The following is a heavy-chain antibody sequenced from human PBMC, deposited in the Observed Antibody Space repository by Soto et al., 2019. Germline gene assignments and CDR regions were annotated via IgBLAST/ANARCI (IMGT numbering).Heavy chain of an antibody. CDR2: ISGSGGST. V-gene: IGHV3-23*01. CDR3: AKDDMGWLRLFDY. CDR1: GFTFSSYA. Sequence: GGSLRLSCAASGFTFSSYAMSWVRQAPGKGLEWVSAISGSGGSTYYADSVKGRFTISRDNSKNTLYPQMNSLRAEDTAVYYCAKDDMGWLRLFDYWGQGTLVTVSS. J-gene: IGHJ4*02. D-gene: IGHD5-12*01.